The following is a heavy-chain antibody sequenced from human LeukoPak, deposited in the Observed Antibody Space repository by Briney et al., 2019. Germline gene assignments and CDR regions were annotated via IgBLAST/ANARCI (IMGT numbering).Heavy chain of an antibody. CDR3: ARDGGDGYGMDV. CDR2: IYDSGST. D-gene: IGHD5-24*01. J-gene: IGHJ6*02. CDR1: GGSIRSSYYY. V-gene: IGHV4-39*07. Sequence: SETLSLTCTVSGGSIRSSYYYWGWIRQPPGKGLEWIGSIYDSGSTYYNPSLKSRVTISVDTSKNQFSLKLSSVTAADTAVYYCARDGGDGYGMDVWGQGTTVTVSS.